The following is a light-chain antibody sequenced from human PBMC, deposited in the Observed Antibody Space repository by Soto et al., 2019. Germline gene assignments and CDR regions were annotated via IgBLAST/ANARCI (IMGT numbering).Light chain of an antibody. V-gene: IGKV3-15*01. J-gene: IGKJ1*01. CDR2: GAS. CDR3: QQYNNWPPWT. CDR1: QSVSSN. Sequence: EIVMTQSPATLSVSPGERATLSCRASQSVSSNLVWYQQKPGQAPRLLIYGASTRATGIPARFSGSGSGTEFTLTISSLQSEDVAVYYCQQYNNWPPWTFGQGTKVDIK.